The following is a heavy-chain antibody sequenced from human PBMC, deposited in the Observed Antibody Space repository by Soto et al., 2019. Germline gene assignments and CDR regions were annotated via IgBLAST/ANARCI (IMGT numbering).Heavy chain of an antibody. CDR1: GGSISSSSYY. CDR3: AREPLSAQRISGYSGYGYYYGMDV. CDR2: IYYSGST. J-gene: IGHJ6*02. Sequence: SETLSLTCTVSGGSISSSSYYWGWIRQPPGKGLEWIGSIYYSGSTYSNPSLKSRVTISVDTSKNQFSLKLSSVTAADTAVYYCAREPLSAQRISGYSGYGYYYGMDVWGQGTTVTVSS. D-gene: IGHD5-12*01. V-gene: IGHV4-39*07.